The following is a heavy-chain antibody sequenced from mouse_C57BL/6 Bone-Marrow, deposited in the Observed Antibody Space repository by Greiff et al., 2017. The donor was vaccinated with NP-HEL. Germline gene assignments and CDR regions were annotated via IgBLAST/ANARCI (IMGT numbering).Heavy chain of an antibody. Sequence: ESGPGLVKPSQSLSLTCSVTGYSITSGYYWNWIRQFPGNKLEWMGYISYDGSNNYNPSLKNRISITRDTSKNQFFLKLNSVTTEDTATYYCARDSYGLYAMDYWGQGTSVTVSS. V-gene: IGHV3-6*01. CDR3: ARDSYGLYAMDY. D-gene: IGHD1-2*01. J-gene: IGHJ4*01. CDR2: ISYDGSN. CDR1: GYSITSGYY.